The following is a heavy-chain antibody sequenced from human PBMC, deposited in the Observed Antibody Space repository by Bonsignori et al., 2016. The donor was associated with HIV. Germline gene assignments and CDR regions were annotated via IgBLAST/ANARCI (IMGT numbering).Heavy chain of an antibody. CDR3: AILPRGGDWYFDL. D-gene: IGHD3-10*01. Sequence: SETLSLTCTVSGGSMSNNYWGWIRQPPGKGLEWIGYIYYIGSATYNPSLKSRVTISVDASKNQFSLKLSSVTAADTAVYYCAILPRGGDWYFDLWGRGTLVTVSS. CDR1: GGSMSNNY. J-gene: IGHJ2*01. V-gene: IGHV4-59*01. CDR2: IYYIGSA.